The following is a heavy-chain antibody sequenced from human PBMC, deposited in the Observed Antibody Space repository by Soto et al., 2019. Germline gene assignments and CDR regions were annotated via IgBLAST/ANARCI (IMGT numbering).Heavy chain of an antibody. V-gene: IGHV4-39*06. Sequence: SETLSLTCTVSGGSISSSSYYWGWIRQPPGKGLEWIGSIYYSGSTYYNPSLKSRVTISIDTSRNQFALNLTSVTAADTAMYYCARDSTAFVFDYWGQGALVTVSS. CDR2: IYYSGST. CDR1: GGSISSSSYY. CDR3: ARDSTAFVFDY. J-gene: IGHJ4*02. D-gene: IGHD3-3*02.